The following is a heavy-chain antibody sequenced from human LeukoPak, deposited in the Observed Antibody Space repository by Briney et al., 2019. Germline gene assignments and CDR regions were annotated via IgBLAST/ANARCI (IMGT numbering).Heavy chain of an antibody. D-gene: IGHD6-19*01. Sequence: SETLSLTCTVSGASISTYYWSWIRQPPGKGLEWIGYIYSSGNTNYNPSLKGRVTISVDTSKNQFSLKLSSVTAADTAMYYCARDPQGWVRFDSWGQGILVTVPS. CDR2: IYSSGNT. CDR3: ARDPQGWVRFDS. CDR1: GASISTYY. V-gene: IGHV4-59*01. J-gene: IGHJ4*02.